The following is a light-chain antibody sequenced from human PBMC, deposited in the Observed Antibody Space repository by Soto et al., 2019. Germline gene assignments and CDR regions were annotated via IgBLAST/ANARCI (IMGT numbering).Light chain of an antibody. Sequence: DIQMTRSPSSLSASVGDRVTITCRATQTISTYLNWYQHKPGKAPKLLIYAASSLQSGVPSRFSGSGSGTDFTLTISSLQPEDFASYYCQQSYSIPFTFGPGTKVDIK. CDR2: AAS. V-gene: IGKV1-39*01. CDR1: QTISTY. J-gene: IGKJ3*01. CDR3: QQSYSIPFT.